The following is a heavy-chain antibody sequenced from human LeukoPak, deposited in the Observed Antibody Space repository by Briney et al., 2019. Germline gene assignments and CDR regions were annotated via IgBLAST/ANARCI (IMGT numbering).Heavy chain of an antibody. CDR2: ISYSGST. D-gene: IGHD5-12*01. V-gene: IGHV4-39*01. J-gene: IGHJ4*02. CDR3: ARHYSSYD. CDR1: GGSISRSPHY. Sequence: PSETLSLTCTVPGGSISRSPHYWGWIRQPPGRGLEWIATISYSGSTYYNPSLKSRVTISADTSRNQFSLKLNSVTAADTAVYYCARHYSSYDWGQGTLVTVSS.